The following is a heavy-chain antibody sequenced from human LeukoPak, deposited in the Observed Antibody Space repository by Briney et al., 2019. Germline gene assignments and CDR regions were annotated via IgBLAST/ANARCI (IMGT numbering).Heavy chain of an antibody. J-gene: IGHJ6*03. CDR1: GYTFTGYY. CDR2: INPNSGGT. V-gene: IGHV1-2*02. Sequence: GASVNVSCKASGYTFTGYYMHWVRQAPGQGLEWMGWINPNSGGTNYAQKFQGRVTMTRDTSISTAYMELSRLRSDDTAVYYCARGPRIAAVYYYYMDVWGKGTTVTVSS. D-gene: IGHD6-25*01. CDR3: ARGPRIAAVYYYYMDV.